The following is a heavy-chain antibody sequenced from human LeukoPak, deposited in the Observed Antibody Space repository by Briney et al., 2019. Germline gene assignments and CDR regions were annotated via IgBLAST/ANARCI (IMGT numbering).Heavy chain of an antibody. D-gene: IGHD1-7*01. J-gene: IGHJ4*02. V-gene: IGHV4-30-2*01. Sequence: PSQTLSLTCAVSGGSISSGGYSWSWIRQPPGKGLEWIGYIYHSGSTYYNPSLKSRVTISVDRSKNQFSLKLSSVTAADTAVYYCARYNWNSDYFDYWGQGTLVTVSS. CDR1: GGSISSGGYS. CDR2: IYHSGST. CDR3: ARYNWNSDYFDY.